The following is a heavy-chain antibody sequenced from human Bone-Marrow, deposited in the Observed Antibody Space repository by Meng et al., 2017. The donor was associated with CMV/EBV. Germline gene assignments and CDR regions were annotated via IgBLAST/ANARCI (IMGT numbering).Heavy chain of an antibody. D-gene: IGHD4-11*01. J-gene: IGHJ5*02. CDR2: ISYHGSSK. CDR1: GFTFRTYA. CDR3: AHSPDL. V-gene: IGHV3-30*04. Sequence: GGSLRLSCAASGFTFRTYAMHWVRQAPGKGLEWVAVISYHGSSKYYTDSVKGRFTISRDNAKNSVYLQMNSLRAEDTAVYYCAHSPDLWGQGTLVTVSS.